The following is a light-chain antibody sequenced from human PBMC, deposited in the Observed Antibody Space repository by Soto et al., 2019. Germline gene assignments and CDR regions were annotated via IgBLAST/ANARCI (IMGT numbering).Light chain of an antibody. J-gene: IGKJ1*01. V-gene: IGKV1-8*01. Sequence: AIRMTQSPSSVSASTGDRVTITCRARQGISSYLAWYQQKPGEGPKLLIYAASSLQSGVSSRFSGSGSGTDFTLNNSCLQSEDCGSYYCQQYNSYCRTFGQGTKVDIX. CDR2: AAS. CDR3: QQYNSYCRT. CDR1: QGISSY.